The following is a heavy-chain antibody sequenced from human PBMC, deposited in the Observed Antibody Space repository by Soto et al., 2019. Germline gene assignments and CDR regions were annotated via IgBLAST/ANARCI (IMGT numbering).Heavy chain of an antibody. D-gene: IGHD6-19*01. J-gene: IGHJ4*02. CDR3: ARAVAVPADLDY. Sequence: QVQLVQSGAEEKKPGASVKVSCKASGYTFTGYAMHWVRQAPGQRLEWVGWINAGSGNTKYSQKFQGRVTITRDTSASTEYMELSSLRSEVTAVYYCARAVAVPADLDYWGQGTLVTVSS. V-gene: IGHV1-3*05. CDR2: INAGSGNT. CDR1: GYTFTGYA.